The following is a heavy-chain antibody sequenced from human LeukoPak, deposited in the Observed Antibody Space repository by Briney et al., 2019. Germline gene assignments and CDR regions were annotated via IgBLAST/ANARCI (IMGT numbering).Heavy chain of an antibody. V-gene: IGHV1-2*02. CDR1: GYTFTGYY. J-gene: IGHJ4*02. Sequence: ASVKVSCKASGYTFTGYYMHWVRQAPGQGLEWMGYIYPNSGGTDYAQKFQGRVTMTRDTSISTAYMELSRLSSDDTAVYYCARAQYFDWLSVYWGQGTLVTVSS. D-gene: IGHD3-9*01. CDR2: IYPNSGGT. CDR3: ARAQYFDWLSVY.